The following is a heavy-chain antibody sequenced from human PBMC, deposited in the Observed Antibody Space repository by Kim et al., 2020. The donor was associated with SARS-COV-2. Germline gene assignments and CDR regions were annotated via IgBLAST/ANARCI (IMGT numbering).Heavy chain of an antibody. CDR2: INYSGNT. V-gene: IGHV4-59*12. D-gene: IGHD1-1*01. CDR3: ARGQSTWNP. J-gene: IGHJ5*02. CDR1: GGSIGTSY. Sequence: SETLSLTCTVSGGSIGTSYCSWMRQPPGKGLDWIGYINYSGNTNYKSSLRGRVTISLDTSKNQFSLKLTSVTTADTAIYYCARGQSTWNPWGQGNLVTVSS.